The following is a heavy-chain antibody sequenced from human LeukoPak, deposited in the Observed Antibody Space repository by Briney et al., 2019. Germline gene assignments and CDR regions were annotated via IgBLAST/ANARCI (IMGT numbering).Heavy chain of an antibody. J-gene: IGHJ3*02. Sequence: PSETLSLTCAVYGGSFSGYYWSWIRQPPGKGLEWIGEINHSGSTNYNPSLKSRVTISVDTSKNQFSLKLSSVTAADTAVYYCARGQASPPYYYDSRFRAFDIWGQGTMVTVSS. CDR3: ARGQASPPYYYDSRFRAFDI. CDR2: INHSGST. V-gene: IGHV4-34*01. CDR1: GGSFSGYY. D-gene: IGHD3-22*01.